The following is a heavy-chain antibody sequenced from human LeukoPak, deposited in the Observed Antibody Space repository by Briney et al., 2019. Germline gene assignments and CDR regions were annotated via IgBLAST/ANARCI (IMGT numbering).Heavy chain of an antibody. Sequence: PSETLSLTCAVYGGSFSGYYWSWIRQPPGKGLEWIGEINHSGSTNYNPSLKSRVTISVDTSKNQFSLKLSSVTAADTAVYYCASPLSGSSADFDYWGQGTLVTVSS. CDR2: INHSGST. CDR1: GGSFSGYY. D-gene: IGHD1-26*01. CDR3: ASPLSGSSADFDY. J-gene: IGHJ4*02. V-gene: IGHV4-34*01.